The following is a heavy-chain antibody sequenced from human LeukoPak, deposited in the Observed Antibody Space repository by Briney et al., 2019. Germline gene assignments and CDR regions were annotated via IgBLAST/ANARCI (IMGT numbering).Heavy chain of an antibody. D-gene: IGHD1-26*01. CDR1: VGSISSYY. V-gene: IGHV4-4*07. Sequence: SETLSLTCTFSVGSISSYYWSWIRQPAWKGREWIGLIYTSGSTNYNPSLMSRVTMSVDTSKNQFSLKLSSVTAADTAVYYCARVRAGSYYFDYWGTGTLVTVSS. CDR3: ARVRAGSYYFDY. CDR2: IYTSGST. J-gene: IGHJ4*02.